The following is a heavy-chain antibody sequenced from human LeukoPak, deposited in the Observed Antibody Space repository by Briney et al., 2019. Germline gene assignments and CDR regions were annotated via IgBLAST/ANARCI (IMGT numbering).Heavy chain of an antibody. V-gene: IGHV3-7*03. CDR3: AKGHFASSSFFDY. D-gene: IGHD6-6*01. J-gene: IGHJ4*02. Sequence: PGGSLRLSCAASGFTLSSYWMSWVRQAPGKGLEWVANIKQDGSEKYYVDSVKGRFTISRDNAKNSLYLQMNSLRVEDTAVYYCAKGHFASSSFFDYWGQGTLVTVSS. CDR2: IKQDGSEK. CDR1: GFTLSSYW.